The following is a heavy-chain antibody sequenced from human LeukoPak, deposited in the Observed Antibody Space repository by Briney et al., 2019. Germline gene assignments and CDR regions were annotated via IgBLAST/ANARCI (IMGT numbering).Heavy chain of an antibody. Sequence: ASVKVSCKASGYTFTSYYIHWVRQAPGQGLEWMGIINPSGGSTSYAQKFQGRVTMTRDTSTSTVYMELSSLRSEDTAVYYCARVATGDYYGSGSYNSWYFDLWGRGTLVTVSS. CDR1: GYTFTSYY. D-gene: IGHD3-10*01. CDR2: INPSGGST. J-gene: IGHJ2*01. V-gene: IGHV1-46*01. CDR3: ARVATGDYYGSGSYNSWYFDL.